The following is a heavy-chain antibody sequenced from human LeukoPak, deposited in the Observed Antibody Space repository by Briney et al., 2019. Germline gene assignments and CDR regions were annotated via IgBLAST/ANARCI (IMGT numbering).Heavy chain of an antibody. Sequence: PGGSLRLSCAASGFTFSTFGMSWVRRAPGKGPEWVSGITGSGATTYYADSVKGRFTISRDNSQNTLYLQMNTLRAEETAVYYCAKVVSGFHFDCWGQGTLVTVSS. CDR3: AKVVSGFHFDC. CDR1: GFTFSTFG. D-gene: IGHD1-26*01. V-gene: IGHV3-23*01. CDR2: ITGSGATT. J-gene: IGHJ4*02.